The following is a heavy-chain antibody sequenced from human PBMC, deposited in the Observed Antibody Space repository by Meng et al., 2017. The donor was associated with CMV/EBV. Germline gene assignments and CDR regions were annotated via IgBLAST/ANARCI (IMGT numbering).Heavy chain of an antibody. CDR2: ISSSSSTI. Sequence: GESLKISCAASGFTFSSYSMNWVRQVPGKGLEWVSYISSSSSTIYYADSVKGRFTISRDNAKNSLYLQMNSLRAEDTAVYYCARDGRNFWSGDDAFDIWGQGTMVTVSS. CDR3: ARDGRNFWSGDDAFDI. CDR1: GFTFSSYS. V-gene: IGHV3-48*04. J-gene: IGHJ3*02. D-gene: IGHD3-3*01.